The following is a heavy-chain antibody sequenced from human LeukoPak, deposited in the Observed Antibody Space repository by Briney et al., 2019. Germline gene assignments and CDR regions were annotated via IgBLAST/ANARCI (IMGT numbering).Heavy chain of an antibody. D-gene: IGHD3-22*01. J-gene: IGHJ4*02. Sequence: PSETLSLTCAVYGGSFSDYFWSWIRQPPGKGLEWLGEISHSGSTTYNPSLRSRVTISGDTSKKQFSLKLSSVTAADTAVYYCVTYYYGSSAPKRNYWGQGILVTVSS. CDR3: VTYYYGSSAPKRNY. CDR1: GGSFSDYF. CDR2: ISHSGST. V-gene: IGHV4-34*01.